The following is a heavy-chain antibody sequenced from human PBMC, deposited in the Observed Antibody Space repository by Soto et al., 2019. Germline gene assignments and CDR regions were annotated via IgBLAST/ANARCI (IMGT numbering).Heavy chain of an antibody. CDR2: IRSTGTNI. CDR1: GFNFSNFE. V-gene: IGHV3-48*03. J-gene: IGHJ4*02. CDR3: AAGCCGHDPSYFDY. Sequence: GGSLSLSCVASGFNFSNFEMSWVRQAPGKGLEWVASIRSTGTNIFYADSVKGRFTISRDNGKNSLFLHMNSMRAEDTALYYCAAGCCGHDPSYFDYWGQGTLVTVSS. D-gene: IGHD5-12*01.